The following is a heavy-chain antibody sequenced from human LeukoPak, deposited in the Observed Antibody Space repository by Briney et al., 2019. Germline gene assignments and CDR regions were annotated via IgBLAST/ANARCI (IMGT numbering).Heavy chain of an antibody. J-gene: IGHJ4*02. CDR2: IYPGDSDT. V-gene: IGHV5-51*01. CDR1: GYSFTSYW. D-gene: IGHD3-22*01. Sequence: GESLKISCKGSGYSFTSYWIGWVRQMPGKGLEWMGIIYPGDSDTRYSPSFQGQVTISADKSISTAYLQWSSLKASDTAMYYCARQLSDYYDSSGYFGYWGQGTLVTVSS. CDR3: ARQLSDYYDSSGYFGY.